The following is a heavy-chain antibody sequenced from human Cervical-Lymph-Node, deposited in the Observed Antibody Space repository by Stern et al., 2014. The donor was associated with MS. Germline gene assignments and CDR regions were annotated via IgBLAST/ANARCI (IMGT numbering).Heavy chain of an antibody. V-gene: IGHV1-46*01. CDR2: INPSDGSA. CDR1: EDTFTSYY. CDR3: ARGPLMRGWFDP. J-gene: IGHJ5*02. Sequence: VQLLESGAEVKKPGASVRISCKTSEDTFTSYYIHWVRQTPGQGLQWMGVINPSDGSATHAQKFQGRVTMTRDTSTGTVYMELRSLRSEDTAVYYCARGPLMRGWFDPWGQGTLVTVSS.